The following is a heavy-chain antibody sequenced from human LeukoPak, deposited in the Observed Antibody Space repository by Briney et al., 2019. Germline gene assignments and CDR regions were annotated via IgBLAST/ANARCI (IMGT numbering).Heavy chain of an antibody. V-gene: IGHV1-24*01. CDR3: TTGKIYCSSCSDDY. J-gene: IGHJ4*02. D-gene: IGHD6-13*01. Sequence: ASVKVSCKVSGYTLTELSMHWVRQAPGKGHEWMGGFDPEDPEDGEAIYAQKFQGRVTMTEDTSTDTAYMELSSLRSEDTAVYYCTTGKIYCSSCSDDYWGQGALVTVSS. CDR1: GYTLTELS. CDR2: FDPEDPEDGEA.